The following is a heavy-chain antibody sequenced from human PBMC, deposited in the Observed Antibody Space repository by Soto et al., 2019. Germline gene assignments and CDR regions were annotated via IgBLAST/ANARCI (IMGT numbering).Heavy chain of an antibody. CDR2: IYPGDSDT. V-gene: IGHV5-51*01. D-gene: IGHD3-3*01. CDR3: ARLPYYDFWSGYRYYYYGMDV. J-gene: IGHJ6*02. CDR1: TSYW. Sequence: TSYWIGWVRPMPGKGLEWMGIIYPGDSDTRYSPSFQGQVTISGDKSISTAYLQWSSLKASDTAMYYCARLPYYDFWSGYRYYYYGMDVWGQGTTVTVSS.